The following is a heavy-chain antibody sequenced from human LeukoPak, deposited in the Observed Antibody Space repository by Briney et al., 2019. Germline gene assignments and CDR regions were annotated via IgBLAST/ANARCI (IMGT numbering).Heavy chain of an antibody. J-gene: IGHJ6*04. CDR3: AKGGYGDYDDYYYGMDV. CDR2: ISGSGGST. D-gene: IGHD4-17*01. Sequence: PGGSLRLSCAASGFTFSSYAMSWVCQAPGKGLEWVSAISGSGGSTYYADSVKGRFTISRDNSKNTLYLQMNSLRAEDTAVYYCAKGGYGDYDDYYYGMDVWGKGTTVTVSS. CDR1: GFTFSSYA. V-gene: IGHV3-23*01.